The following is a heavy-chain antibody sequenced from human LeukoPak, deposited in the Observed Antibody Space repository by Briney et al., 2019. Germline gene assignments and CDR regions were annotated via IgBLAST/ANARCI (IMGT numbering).Heavy chain of an antibody. CDR3: VREGSSWGYSFDY. V-gene: IGHV3-7*01. CDR1: GFTFSSYW. J-gene: IGHJ4*02. D-gene: IGHD6-13*01. Sequence: GGSLRLSCAASGFTFSSYWMSWVRQAPGKGLEWVANIKPDGSDKYYVDSVKDRFTISRDNAKNSLYLQMYSLRAEDTAIYYCVREGSSWGYSFDYWGQGPLVTVSS. CDR2: IKPDGSDK.